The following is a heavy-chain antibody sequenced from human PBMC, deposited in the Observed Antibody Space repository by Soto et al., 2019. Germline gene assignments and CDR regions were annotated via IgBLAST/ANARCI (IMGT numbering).Heavy chain of an antibody. CDR3: ANNGVVAENGVP. D-gene: IGHD2-15*01. CDR2: ISYDGSNK. CDR1: GFTFSSYG. Sequence: PGGSLRLSCAASGFTFSSYGMHWVRQAPGKGLEWVAVISYDGSNKYYADSVKGRFTISRDNSKNTLYLQMNSLRAEDTAVYYCANNGVVAENGVPWSQGPLVTVYS. V-gene: IGHV3-30*18. J-gene: IGHJ5*02.